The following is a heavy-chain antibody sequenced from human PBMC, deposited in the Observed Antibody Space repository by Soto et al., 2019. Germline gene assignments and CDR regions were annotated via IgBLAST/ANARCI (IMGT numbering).Heavy chain of an antibody. CDR1: GYTFTSYG. V-gene: IGHV1-18*01. D-gene: IGHD6-13*01. Sequence: ASVKVSCKASGYTFTSYGISWVRQAPGQGLEWMGWISAYNGNTNYAQKLQGRVTMTTDTSTSTAYMELRSLRSDDTAVYYCARVAQQLVPPYYYYYGMDVWGRGTTVTVSS. CDR2: ISAYNGNT. CDR3: ARVAQQLVPPYYYYYGMDV. J-gene: IGHJ6*02.